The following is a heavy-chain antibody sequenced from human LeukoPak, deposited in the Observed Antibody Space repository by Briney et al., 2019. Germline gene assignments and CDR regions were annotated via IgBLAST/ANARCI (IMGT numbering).Heavy chain of an antibody. CDR2: IIPIFGTA. CDR3: AREGAVAGTRWGTYYYYYMDV. J-gene: IGHJ6*03. V-gene: IGHV1-69*05. D-gene: IGHD6-19*01. CDR1: GGTFSSYA. Sequence: SVKVSCKASGGTFSSYAISWVRQAPGQGLEWMGRIIPIFGTANYAQKFQGRVTITTDESTSTAYMELSSLRSEDTAVYYCAREGAVAGTRWGTYYYYYMDVWGKGTTVTVS.